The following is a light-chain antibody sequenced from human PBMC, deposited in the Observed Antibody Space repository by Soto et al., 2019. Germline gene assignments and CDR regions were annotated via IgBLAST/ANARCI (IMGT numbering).Light chain of an antibody. J-gene: IGLJ1*01. CDR1: SSDVGAYNY. CDR3: CSYAGSRYV. CDR2: DVT. V-gene: IGLV2-11*01. Sequence: QSALTQPRSVSGSPGQSVTISCTGTSSDVGAYNYVSWYQQYPGKAPKLMIFDVTKRPSGVPDRFSGSKSGNTASLTISGLQAEEDEADYYCCSYAGSRYVFGTGTKVTV.